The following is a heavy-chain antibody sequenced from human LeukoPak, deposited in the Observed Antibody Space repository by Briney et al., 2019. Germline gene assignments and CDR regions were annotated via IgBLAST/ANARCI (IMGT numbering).Heavy chain of an antibody. CDR1: GGSISSYY. CDR2: IYYSGST. D-gene: IGHD4-17*01. CDR3: ARGIESYGGYGY. V-gene: IGHV4-59*01. J-gene: IGHJ4*02. Sequence: PSETLSLTCTVSGGSISSYYWSWIRQPPGQGLEWIGYIYYSGSTNYNPSLKSRVTISIDTSKNQFSLKLVSLTAADTAIYYCARGIESYGGYGYWGQGILVTVSS.